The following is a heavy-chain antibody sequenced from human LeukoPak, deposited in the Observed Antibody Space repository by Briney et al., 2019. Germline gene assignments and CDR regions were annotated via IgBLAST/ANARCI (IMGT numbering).Heavy chain of an antibody. CDR3: ARVPYGDYVDY. J-gene: IGHJ4*02. V-gene: IGHV4-59*01. Sequence: PSETLSLTCTVSGVSISSYYWSWLRQPPGKGLEWIGYIYYSGSTNYNPSLKSRVTISVDTSKNQFSLKLSSVTAADTAVYYCARVPYGDYVDYWGQGTLVTVSS. CDR2: IYYSGST. CDR1: GVSISSYY. D-gene: IGHD4-17*01.